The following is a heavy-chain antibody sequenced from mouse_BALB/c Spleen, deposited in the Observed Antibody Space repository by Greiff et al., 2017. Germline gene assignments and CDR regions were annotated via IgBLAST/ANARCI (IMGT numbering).Heavy chain of an antibody. D-gene: IGHD4-1*02. V-gene: IGHV1S29*02. J-gene: IGHJ3*01. Sequence: EVKLQESGPELVKPGASVKISCKASGYTFTDYNMHWVKQSHGKSLEWIGYIYPYNGGTGYNQKFKSKATLTVDNSSSTAYMELRSLTSEDSAVYYCARSTNWDGWFAYWGQGTLVTVSA. CDR1: GYTFTDYN. CDR2: IYPYNGGT. CDR3: ARSTNWDGWFAY.